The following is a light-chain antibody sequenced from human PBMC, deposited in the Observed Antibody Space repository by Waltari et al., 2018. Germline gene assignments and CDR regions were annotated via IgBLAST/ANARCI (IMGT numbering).Light chain of an antibody. CDR2: WAS. CDR3: QQYYSTPRT. Sequence: DIVMTQSPDSLAVSLGERATIHCKSSQRVLYSSNNKNYIAWYQQKPGQPPKLLIYWASTREFGVPDRFSGSGSGTDFTLTISSLQAEDVAVYYCQQYYSTPRTFGQGTRLEIK. J-gene: IGKJ5*01. CDR1: QRVLYSSNNKNY. V-gene: IGKV4-1*01.